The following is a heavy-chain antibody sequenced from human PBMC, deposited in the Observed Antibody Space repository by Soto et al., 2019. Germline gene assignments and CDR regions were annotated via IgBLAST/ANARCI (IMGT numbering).Heavy chain of an antibody. CDR1: GSSIKSGSNF. Sequence: KPXETLSLTCSVSGSSIKSGSNFWSWIRQPPGKGLEWIGYIYYSGSTYYNPSLKSRVTISVDTSNNQFSLKLSSVTAADTAVYYCARDKIFGVVPPTSGGMDVWGQGTTVTVSS. J-gene: IGHJ6*02. CDR2: IYYSGST. CDR3: ARDKIFGVVPPTSGGMDV. V-gene: IGHV4-30-4*01. D-gene: IGHD3-3*01.